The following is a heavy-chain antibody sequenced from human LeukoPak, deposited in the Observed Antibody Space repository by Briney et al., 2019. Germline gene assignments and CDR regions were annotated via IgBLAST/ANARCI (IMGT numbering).Heavy chain of an antibody. J-gene: IGHJ3*02. V-gene: IGHV1-58*01. CDR2: IVVGSDNT. D-gene: IGHD4/OR15-4a*01. CDR1: GFIFSSSA. Sequence: ASVKCSCKTSGFIFSSSAVQWVRQASGQRLEWIGWIVVGSDNTTYAQKFQHRVTITRDMSTSAVYMELSSLGSEDTAVYYCGAAPPRWRGANFSWDAFDIWGQGTTVTVSS. CDR3: GAAPPRWRGANFSWDAFDI.